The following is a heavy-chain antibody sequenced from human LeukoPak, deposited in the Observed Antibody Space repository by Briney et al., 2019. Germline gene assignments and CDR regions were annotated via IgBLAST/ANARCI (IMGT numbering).Heavy chain of an antibody. J-gene: IGHJ3*02. V-gene: IGHV5-51*01. CDR3: ARRRPNSSSWPDAFDI. CDR1: GYSFTSYW. Sequence: GESLKISCKGSGYSFTSYWIGWVRQMPGKGLEWMGIIYPGDSDTRYSPSFQGQVTISADKSISTAYLQWSSLKASDIAMYYCARRRPNSSSWPDAFDIWGQGTMVTVSS. D-gene: IGHD6-13*01. CDR2: IYPGDSDT.